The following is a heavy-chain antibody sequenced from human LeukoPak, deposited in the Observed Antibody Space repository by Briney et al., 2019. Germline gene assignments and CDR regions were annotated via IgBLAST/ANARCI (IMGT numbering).Heavy chain of an antibody. D-gene: IGHD3-22*01. J-gene: IGHJ3*02. Sequence: PGRSLRLSCAASGFTFDDYAMHWVRQAPGKGLEWVSGISWNSGSIGYADSVKGRFTISRDNAKNSLYLQMNSLRAEDTALYYCAKDSQSLIVSAFDIWGQGTMVTVSS. V-gene: IGHV3-9*01. CDR3: AKDSQSLIVSAFDI. CDR2: ISWNSGSI. CDR1: GFTFDDYA.